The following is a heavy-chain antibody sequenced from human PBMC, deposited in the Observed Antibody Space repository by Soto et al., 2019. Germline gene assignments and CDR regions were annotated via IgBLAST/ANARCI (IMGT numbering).Heavy chain of an antibody. CDR1: SGSISSSNW. V-gene: IGHV4-4*02. CDR3: ARATFRGSRDTASYYYYYYMDV. Sequence: SETLSLTCAVSSGSISSSNWWSWVRQPPGKGLEWIGEIYHSGSTNYNPSLKSRVTISVDKSKNQFSLKLSSVTAADTAVYYCARATFRGSRDTASYYYYYYMDVWGKGTTVTVSS. D-gene: IGHD5-18*01. CDR2: IYHSGST. J-gene: IGHJ6*03.